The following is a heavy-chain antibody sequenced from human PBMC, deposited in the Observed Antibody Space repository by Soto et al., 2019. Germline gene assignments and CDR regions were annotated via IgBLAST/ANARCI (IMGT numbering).Heavy chain of an antibody. CDR3: ARHVWVRGVIIRYNWFDP. Sequence: SETLSLTCTVSGGSINSYYLSWIRQPPGKGLEWIGYIYYSGSTNYNPSLKSRVTISVDTSKNQFSLKLSSVTAADTAVYYCARHVWVRGVIIRYNWFDPWGQGTLVTVSS. CDR1: GGSINSYY. D-gene: IGHD3-10*01. J-gene: IGHJ5*02. CDR2: IYYSGST. V-gene: IGHV4-59*08.